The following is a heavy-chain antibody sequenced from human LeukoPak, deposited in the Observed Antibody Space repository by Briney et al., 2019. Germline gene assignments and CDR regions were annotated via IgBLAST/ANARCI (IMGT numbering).Heavy chain of an antibody. V-gene: IGHV4-34*01. CDR1: GVPVSNYY. J-gene: IGHJ4*02. Sequence: SETLSLTCSVSGVPVSNYYWSWVPQSPRQGLEWIGEINHSGYTYYNPSLKSRVTMSIDTSKNQFYMILTSGAAADAGVYYCTRAVAGHPDWGQGTLVTVSS. CDR2: INHSGYT. D-gene: IGHD1-14*01. CDR3: TRAVAGHPD.